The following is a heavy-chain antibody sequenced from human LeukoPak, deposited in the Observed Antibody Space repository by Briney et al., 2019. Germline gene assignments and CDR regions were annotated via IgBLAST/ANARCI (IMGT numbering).Heavy chain of an antibody. CDR1: GFTFSNYA. Sequence: GGSLRLSCAASGFTFSNYAMSWVRQAPGKGLEWVSAISGSGGSTYYADSVKGRFTISRDRSRNTLYLQMNSLRAEDTALYYCAKDRRYYDGSGYYFFDYWGQGTLVTVSS. V-gene: IGHV3-23*01. D-gene: IGHD3-22*01. J-gene: IGHJ4*02. CDR2: ISGSGGST. CDR3: AKDRRYYDGSGYYFFDY.